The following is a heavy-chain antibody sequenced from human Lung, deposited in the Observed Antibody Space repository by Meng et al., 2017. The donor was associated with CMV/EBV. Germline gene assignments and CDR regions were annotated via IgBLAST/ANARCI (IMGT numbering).Heavy chain of an antibody. V-gene: IGHV1-69*02. CDR1: GDAFSYT. D-gene: IGHD4-23*01. CDR3: ARGKAGNSGSGYFDL. J-gene: IGHJ2*01. Sequence: LVXVSXXAPGDAFSYTINWVRQAPGQGLEWMGRIIPVLTMPIYAQKFQGRVTFTADRSTSTVYMDLSSLRSEDTAVYYCARGKAGNSGSGYFDLWGRGTLVTVSS. CDR2: IIPVLTMP.